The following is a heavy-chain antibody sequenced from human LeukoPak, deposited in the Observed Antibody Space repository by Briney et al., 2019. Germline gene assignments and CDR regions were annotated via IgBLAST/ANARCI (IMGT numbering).Heavy chain of an antibody. CDR2: IGASGSST. V-gene: IGHV3-23*01. D-gene: IGHD6-19*01. J-gene: IGHJ4*02. CDR3: AKLGSAWSGAGADY. CDR1: GFSFSNYA. Sequence: GGSLRLSCAASGFSFSNYAMSWVRQAPGKGLEWVSAIGASGSSTYYIDSVKGRFTISRDNSKNTLYLQMNSLRAEDTAVYYCAKLGSAWSGAGADYWGQGTLVTVSS.